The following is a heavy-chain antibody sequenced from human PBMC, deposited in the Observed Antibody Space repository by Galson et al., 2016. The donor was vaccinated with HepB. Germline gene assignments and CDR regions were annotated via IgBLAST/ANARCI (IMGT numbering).Heavy chain of an antibody. Sequence: ETLSLTCTVSGGFFNGYNWTWFRQPPEKGLEWIGYVSDTGRGSFNPSLKSRVTMSVDTSKRQFSLKLRSVTAAEPAVYYCARDSRGWSDSWGEGTLVTVSS. CDR3: ARDSRGWSDS. CDR1: GGFFNGYN. CDR2: VSDTGRG. J-gene: IGHJ5*01. V-gene: IGHV4-59*01.